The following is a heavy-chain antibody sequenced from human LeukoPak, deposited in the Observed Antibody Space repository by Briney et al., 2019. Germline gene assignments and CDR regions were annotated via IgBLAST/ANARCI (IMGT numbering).Heavy chain of an antibody. CDR3: ASVDYYGSGNYYNDVDY. J-gene: IGHJ4*02. D-gene: IGHD3-10*01. CDR2: ISSSSSYI. V-gene: IGHV3-21*01. CDR1: GFTFSSYS. Sequence: PGGSLRLSCAASGFTFSSYSMNWGRQAPRKGLEWVSSISSSSSYIYYADSVKGRFTISRNNAKNSLYLQMNSLRAEDTALYYCASVDYYGSGNYYNDVDYWGQGTLVTVSS.